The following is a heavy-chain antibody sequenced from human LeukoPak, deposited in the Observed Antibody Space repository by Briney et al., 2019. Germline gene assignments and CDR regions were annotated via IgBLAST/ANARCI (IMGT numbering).Heavy chain of an antibody. D-gene: IGHD7-27*01. CDR1: GGSISSYY. Sequence: SETLSLTCTVSGGSISSYYWSWIRQPPGKGLEWIGYIYYSGSTNYNSSLKSRVTISVDTSKNQFSLKLSSVTAADTAVYYCARQTGNFDYWGQGTLVTVSS. CDR3: ARQTGNFDY. J-gene: IGHJ4*02. CDR2: IYYSGST. V-gene: IGHV4-59*08.